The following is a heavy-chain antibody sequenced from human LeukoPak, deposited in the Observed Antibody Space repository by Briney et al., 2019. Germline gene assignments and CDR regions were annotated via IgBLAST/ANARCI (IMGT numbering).Heavy chain of an antibody. CDR1: GYSISSGYY. J-gene: IGHJ5*02. CDR2: IYHSGST. V-gene: IGHV4-38-2*02. D-gene: IGHD5-18*01. Sequence: KPSETLSLTCTVSGYSISSGYYWGWIRQPPGKGLEWIGSIYHSGSTYYNPSLKSRVTISVDTSKNQFSLKLSSVTAADTAVYYCAREVLIARGYSYGYRSWFDPWGQGTLVTVSS. CDR3: AREVLIARGYSYGYRSWFDP.